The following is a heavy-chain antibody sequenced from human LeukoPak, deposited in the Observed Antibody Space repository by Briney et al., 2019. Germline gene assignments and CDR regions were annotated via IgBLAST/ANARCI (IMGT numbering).Heavy chain of an antibody. Sequence: PGGSLRLSCAASGFTFSSYGMHWVRQAPGKGLEWVAVISYDGSNKYYADSVKGRFTISRDNSKNTLYLQMNSLRAEDTAVYYCAKPKQWLANPPNFDYWGQGTLVTVSS. CDR3: AKPKQWLANPPNFDY. CDR2: ISYDGSNK. V-gene: IGHV3-30*18. CDR1: GFTFSSYG. J-gene: IGHJ4*02. D-gene: IGHD6-19*01.